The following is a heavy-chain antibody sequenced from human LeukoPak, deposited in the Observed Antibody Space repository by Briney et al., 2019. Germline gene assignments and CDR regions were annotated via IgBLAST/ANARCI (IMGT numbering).Heavy chain of an antibody. CDR1: GFTFDDYG. D-gene: IGHD5-12*01. J-gene: IGHJ4*02. Sequence: GGSLRLSCAASGFTFDDYGMSWVRQAPGKGLEWVSAISGSGGSTYYADSVKGRFTISRDNSKNTLYLQMNSLRAEDTAVYYCAKDQGSGYSGYPYYFDYWGQGTLVTVSS. CDR2: ISGSGGST. CDR3: AKDQGSGYSGYPYYFDY. V-gene: IGHV3-23*01.